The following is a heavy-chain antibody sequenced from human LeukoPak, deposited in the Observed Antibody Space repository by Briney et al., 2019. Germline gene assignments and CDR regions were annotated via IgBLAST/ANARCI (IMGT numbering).Heavy chain of an antibody. CDR2: IKSKTDGGTT. D-gene: IGHD3-10*01. CDR3: TTDGTYGSGSPPWLIDY. Sequence: SGGSLRLSCAASGFSLSSQWMSWVRQAPGKGLEWVRRIKSKTDGGTTDYAAPVKGRFTISRDDSKNTLYLQMNSLKTEDTAVYYCTTDGTYGSGSPPWLIDYWGQGTLVTVSS. J-gene: IGHJ4*02. V-gene: IGHV3-15*01. CDR1: GFSLSSQW.